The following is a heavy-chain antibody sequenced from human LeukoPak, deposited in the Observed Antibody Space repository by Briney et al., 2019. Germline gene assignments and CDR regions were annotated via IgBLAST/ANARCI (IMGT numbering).Heavy chain of an antibody. CDR3: AKDSSSWLDD. D-gene: IGHD6-13*01. CDR1: GFSVSSNY. CDR2: IYSRAST. Sequence: GGSLRLSCATSGFSVSSNYMSWVRQAPGKGLEWVSIIYSRASTYYTDSVKGRFTISRDTSKNILYLQMNSLRAEDTAVYYCAKDSSSWLDDWGQGTLVTVSS. V-gene: IGHV3-53*01. J-gene: IGHJ4*02.